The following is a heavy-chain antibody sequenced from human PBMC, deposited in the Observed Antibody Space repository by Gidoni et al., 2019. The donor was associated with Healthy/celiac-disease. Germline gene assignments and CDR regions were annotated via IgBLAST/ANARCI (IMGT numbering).Heavy chain of an antibody. J-gene: IGHJ4*02. V-gene: IGHV3-48*02. CDR3: ARGGRGGMYYYGSGSLDY. CDR1: GFTFSSYR. Sequence: EVQLVESGGGLVQPGGSLRLSCAASGFTFSSYRLNWVRQAPGKGLEWVSYISSSSSTIYYADSVKGRFTISRDNAKNSLYLQMNSLRDEDTAVYYCARGGRGGMYYYGSGSLDYWGQGTLVTVSS. CDR2: ISSSSSTI. D-gene: IGHD3-10*01.